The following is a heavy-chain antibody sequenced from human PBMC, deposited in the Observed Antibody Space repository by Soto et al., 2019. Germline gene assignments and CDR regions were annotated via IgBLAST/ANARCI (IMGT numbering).Heavy chain of an antibody. CDR1: GFRFKCFV. CDR2: TSYDGNNK. V-gene: IGHV3-30*19. J-gene: IGHJ4*02. Sequence: QVQLVEPGGGVVQPGTSLRLSCAASGFRFKCFVMHWVRQAPGKGREWVAFTSYDGNNKDYGDPVKGRFTASRDNSQNTLHLQMDFLRPEDTALYYWAGWGTTWGFDIWGQGTLVSVSS. CDR3: AGWGTTWGFDI. D-gene: IGHD3-16*01.